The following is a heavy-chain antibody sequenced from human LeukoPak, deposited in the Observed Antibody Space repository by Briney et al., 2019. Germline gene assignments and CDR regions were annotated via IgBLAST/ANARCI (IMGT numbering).Heavy chain of an antibody. CDR3: AREGSVHDYGGNPNFQH. CDR2: ISSSGSTI. D-gene: IGHD4-23*01. CDR1: GFTFGDYY. Sequence: PGGSLRLSCAASGFTFGDYYMSWIRQAPGKGLEWVSYISSSGSTIYYADSVKGRFTISRDTAKNSLYLQMNSLRAEDTAVYYCAREGSVHDYGGNPNFQHWGQGTLVTVSS. J-gene: IGHJ1*01. V-gene: IGHV3-11*01.